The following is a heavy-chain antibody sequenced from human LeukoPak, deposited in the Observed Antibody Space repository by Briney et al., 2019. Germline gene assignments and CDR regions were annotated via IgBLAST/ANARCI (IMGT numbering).Heavy chain of an antibody. Sequence: PSDTLSLTCTVSGYSISSSNWWGWIRQPPGKGLEWMGYIYYSGSTYYNPSLKRRGTMSVDTSKNHFSLKLSSVTAVDPAVYYCARGACSGGSCYRQQLAFDIWGKGTMVTVSS. CDR3: ARGACSGGSCYRQQLAFDI. D-gene: IGHD2-15*01. CDR1: GYSISSSNW. V-gene: IGHV4-28*03. CDR2: IYYSGST. J-gene: IGHJ3*02.